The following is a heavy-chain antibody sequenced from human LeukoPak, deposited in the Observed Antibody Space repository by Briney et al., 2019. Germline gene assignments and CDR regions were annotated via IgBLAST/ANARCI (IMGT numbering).Heavy chain of an antibody. V-gene: IGHV4-39*01. Sequence: SETLSLTCTVSGGSISSSSYYWGWIRQPPGKGLEWIGSICYSGSTYYNPSLKSRVTISVDTSKNQFSLKLSSVTAADTAVYYCARSRIAVVLFDYWGQGTLVTVSS. D-gene: IGHD6-19*01. CDR3: ARSRIAVVLFDY. CDR2: ICYSGST. CDR1: GGSISSSSYY. J-gene: IGHJ4*02.